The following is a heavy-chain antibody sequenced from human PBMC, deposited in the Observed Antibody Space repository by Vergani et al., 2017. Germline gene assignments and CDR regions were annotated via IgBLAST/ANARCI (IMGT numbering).Heavy chain of an antibody. CDR1: GGSLSSHY. CDR2: IYYSGST. V-gene: IGHV4-59*11. D-gene: IGHD4-17*01. Sequence: QVQLPESGPGLVKPSETLSLTCTVSGGSLSSHYWSWIRQPPGKGLEWIGYIYYSGSTNYNPSLKSRVTISVDTSKNQFSLKLSSVTAADTAVYYCARADYGDFIRYWGQGTLVTVSS. CDR3: ARADYGDFIRY. J-gene: IGHJ4*02.